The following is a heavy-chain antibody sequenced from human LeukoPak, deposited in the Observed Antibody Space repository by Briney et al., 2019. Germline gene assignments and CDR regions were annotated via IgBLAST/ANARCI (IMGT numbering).Heavy chain of an antibody. Sequence: GASVKVSCKVSGYTLTELSMHWVRQAPGKGLEWMGGFDPEDGETIYAQKFQGRVTMTEDTSTDTAYMELSSLRSEDTAVYYCATGLSGYPYYYYYYYIDVWGKGTTVTVSS. CDR2: FDPEDGET. D-gene: IGHD3-3*01. J-gene: IGHJ6*03. V-gene: IGHV1-24*01. CDR3: ATGLSGYPYYYYYYYIDV. CDR1: GYTLTELS.